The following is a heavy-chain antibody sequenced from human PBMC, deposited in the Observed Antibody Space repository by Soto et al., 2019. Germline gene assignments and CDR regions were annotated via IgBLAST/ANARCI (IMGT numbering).Heavy chain of an antibody. D-gene: IGHD2-2*01. J-gene: IGHJ5*02. CDR2: ISSSSSTI. CDR3: ARESAALTWFDP. V-gene: IGHV3-48*01. Sequence: EVQLVESGGGLVQPGGSLRLSCAASGFTFSSYSMNWVRQAPGKGLEWVSYISSSSSTIYYADSVKGRFTITRDNAQKPLYLHMTGLRGEDTAVSSSARESAALTWFDPWGQGTLVTVSS. CDR1: GFTFSSYS.